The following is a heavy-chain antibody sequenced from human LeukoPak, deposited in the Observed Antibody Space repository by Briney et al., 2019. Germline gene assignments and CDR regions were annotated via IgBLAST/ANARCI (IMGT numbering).Heavy chain of an antibody. D-gene: IGHD2-21*01. Sequence: PGGSLRLSCAASGFTFSSYAMSWVRQAPGKGLEWVSAISGSGGSTYYADSVKGRFTISRDNSKNTVYLQMNSLRAEDTALYYCAKAWIHLAGGGGVFDIWGQGTMVTVSS. CDR1: GFTFSSYA. CDR3: AKAWIHLAGGGGVFDI. J-gene: IGHJ3*02. CDR2: ISGSGGST. V-gene: IGHV3-23*01.